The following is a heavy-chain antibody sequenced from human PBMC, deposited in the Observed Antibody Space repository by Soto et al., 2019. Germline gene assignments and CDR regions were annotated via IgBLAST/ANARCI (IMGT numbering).Heavy chain of an antibody. D-gene: IGHD5-12*01. CDR2: IIPIFGTA. V-gene: IGHV1-69*01. CDR3: ASPPGVVATISDPGAFDI. Sequence: QVQLVQSGAEVKKPGSSVKVSCKASGGTFSSYAISWVRQAPGQGLEWMGGIIPIFGTANYAQKFQGRVTTTADESTSTAYMELSSLRSEDTAVYYCASPPGVVATISDPGAFDIWGQGTMVTVSS. CDR1: GGTFSSYA. J-gene: IGHJ3*02.